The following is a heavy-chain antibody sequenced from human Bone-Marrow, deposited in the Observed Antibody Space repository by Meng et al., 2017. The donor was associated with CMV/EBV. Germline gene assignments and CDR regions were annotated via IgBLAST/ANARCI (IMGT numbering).Heavy chain of an antibody. V-gene: IGHV4-34*01. Sequence: ESLKISCAASGFTFSDFYMSWIRQPPGKGLEWIGEINHSGSTNYNPSLKSRVTISVDTSKNQFSLKLSSVTAADTAVYYCARGLYYDFWSGYYLEGSGWFDPWGQGTLVTVSS. CDR1: GFTFSDFY. J-gene: IGHJ5*02. CDR3: ARGLYYDFWSGYYLEGSGWFDP. D-gene: IGHD3-3*01. CDR2: INHSGST.